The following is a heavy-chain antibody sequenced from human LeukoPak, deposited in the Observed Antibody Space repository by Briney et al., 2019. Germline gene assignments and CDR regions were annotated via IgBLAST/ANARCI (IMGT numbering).Heavy chain of an antibody. CDR3: ARSIVVVPAAMEGEFDY. CDR1: GYTFTSYA. CDR2: INAVNGNT. Sequence: ASVKVSCKASGYTFTSYAMHWVRQAPGQRLEWMGWINAVNGNTKYSQKFQGRVTITRDTSASTAYMELSSLRSEDTAVYYCARSIVVVPAAMEGEFDYWGQGTLVTVS. D-gene: IGHD2-2*01. J-gene: IGHJ4*02. V-gene: IGHV1-3*01.